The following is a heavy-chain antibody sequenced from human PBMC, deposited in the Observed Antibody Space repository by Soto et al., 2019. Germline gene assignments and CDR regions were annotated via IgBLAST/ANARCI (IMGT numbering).Heavy chain of an antibody. CDR1: VFIFHNFG. V-gene: IGHV3-30*18. J-gene: IGHJ4*02. CDR2: VSSDGGRR. CDR3: AKSWNIDSSATWYAPDY. Sequence: GXYLRLCCRASVFIFHNFGMHWFRQAPGKALEWLGVVSSDGGRRYYADSVSGRLNISRDNPKNTLYLQLDRLSADDTAVYYCAKSWNIDSSATWYAPDYWGQGTLVTVSS. D-gene: IGHD6-13*01.